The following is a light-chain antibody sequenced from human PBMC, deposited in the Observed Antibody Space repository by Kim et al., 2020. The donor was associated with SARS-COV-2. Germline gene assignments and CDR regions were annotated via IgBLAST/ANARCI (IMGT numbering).Light chain of an antibody. V-gene: IGKV1-39*01. J-gene: IGKJ2*01. CDR1: QTISSS. CDR2: AAS. Sequence: DIQMTQSPSSLSASVGDRVTITCRASQTISSSLNWYQLKPGKPPNLLIYAASSLQSGVPSRFSGRGSGTDFTLTISNLQPEDFATYYCQQTYSTPYTFGQGTKLEIK. CDR3: QQTYSTPYT.